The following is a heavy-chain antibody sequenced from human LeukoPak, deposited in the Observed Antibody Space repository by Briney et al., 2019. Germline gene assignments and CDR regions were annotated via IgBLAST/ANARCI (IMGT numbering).Heavy chain of an antibody. J-gene: IGHJ4*02. V-gene: IGHV3-23*01. D-gene: IGHD3-10*01. CDR2: TSGSGASA. CDR3: AREPLWFGESPPVD. Sequence: PGGSLRLSCSASGFTFNNFAMTWVRQAPGKGLEWVSATSGSGASAYYADSVKGRFTISRDNAKNSLYLQMNSLRAEDTAVYYCAREPLWFGESPPVDWGQGTLVTVSS. CDR1: GFTFNNFA.